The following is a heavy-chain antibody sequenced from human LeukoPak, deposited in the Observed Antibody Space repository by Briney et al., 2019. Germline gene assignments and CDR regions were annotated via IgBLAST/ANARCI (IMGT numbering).Heavy chain of an antibody. CDR3: ARDVEGYCTAGSCYAGGY. V-gene: IGHV1-69*13. D-gene: IGHD2-15*01. CDR2: VIPIFGTP. J-gene: IGHJ4*02. CDR1: GGTFSSYA. Sequence: SVKVSCKASGGTFSSYAISWVRQAPGQGLEWMGGVIPIFGTPNYAQKFQGRVTITADESTSTAYMELSSLRSEDTAVYYCARDVEGYCTAGSCYAGGYWGQGTLVTVSS.